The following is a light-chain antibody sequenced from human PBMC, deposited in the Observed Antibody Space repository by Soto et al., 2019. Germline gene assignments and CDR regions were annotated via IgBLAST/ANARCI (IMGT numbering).Light chain of an antibody. CDR1: ISNIGGYSV. CDR3: CSYVGATTYV. CDR2: EGI. J-gene: IGLJ1*01. Sequence: QYVLTQPASVSGSPGQSITISCSSTISNIGGYSVVSWYQQHPGKAPKVIVYEGIKRPSGVSDRFSCSTSGSTASLTISGLQAEDAAEYYCCSYVGATTYVFGSGPKVTV. V-gene: IGLV2-23*01.